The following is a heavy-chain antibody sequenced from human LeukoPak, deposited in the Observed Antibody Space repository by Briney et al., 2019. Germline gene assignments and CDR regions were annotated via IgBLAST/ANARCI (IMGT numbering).Heavy chain of an antibody. Sequence: PSETLSLTCAVYGGSFSGYYWSWIRQPPGKGLEWIGEINHSGSTNYNPSLKSRVTISVDTSKNQFSLKLSSVTAADTAVYYCAREPRWLHWFDPWGQGTLVTVSS. CDR2: INHSGST. D-gene: IGHD5-12*01. V-gene: IGHV4-34*01. J-gene: IGHJ5*02. CDR1: GGSFSGYY. CDR3: AREPRWLHWFDP.